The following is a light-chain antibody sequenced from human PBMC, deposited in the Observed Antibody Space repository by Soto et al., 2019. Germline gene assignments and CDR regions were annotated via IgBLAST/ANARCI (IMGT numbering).Light chain of an antibody. CDR1: RSDVGGYNY. CDR3: CSYAATYTFV. CDR2: DVS. V-gene: IGLV2-11*01. Sequence: QSVLTQRRSVAGARVQAVTIACTGTRSDVGGYNYVSWYQQHPGKAPKLMIYDVSKRPSGVPDRFSGSKSGNTASLTISGLQAEDEADYYCCSYAATYTFVFGTGTKVTVL. J-gene: IGLJ1*01.